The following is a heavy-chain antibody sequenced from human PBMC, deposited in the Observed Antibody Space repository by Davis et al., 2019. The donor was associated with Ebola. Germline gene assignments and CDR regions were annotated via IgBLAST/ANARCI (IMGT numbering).Heavy chain of an antibody. Sequence: GESLKISCVGSAFTFSSYKFVWVRQAPGKGLEWVAAISDTGSTTNYASSVEGRFTISRDNSKDTVYLDLNSLKGEDTAVYNCVKDRPAHFWSGLYHYGMDVWGQGTTVTVSS. J-gene: IGHJ6*02. CDR1: AFTFSSYK. D-gene: IGHD3-3*02. CDR2: ISDTGSTT. V-gene: IGHV3-23*01. CDR3: VKDRPAHFWSGLYHYGMDV.